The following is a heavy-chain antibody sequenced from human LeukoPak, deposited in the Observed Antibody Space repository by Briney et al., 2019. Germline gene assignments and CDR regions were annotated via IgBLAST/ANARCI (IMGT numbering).Heavy chain of an antibody. V-gene: IGHV3-21*01. D-gene: IGHD4-11*01. CDR3: ARSTVTRTPFDP. CDR1: GFTFSSYS. CDR2: ISSSSSYI. J-gene: IGHJ5*02. Sequence: PGGSLRLSCAASGFTFSSYSMNWVRQAPGKGLDWVSSISSSSSYIYYADSVKGRFTISRDNAKNSLYLQMNSLRAEDTAVYYCARSTVTRTPFDPWGQGTLVTVSS.